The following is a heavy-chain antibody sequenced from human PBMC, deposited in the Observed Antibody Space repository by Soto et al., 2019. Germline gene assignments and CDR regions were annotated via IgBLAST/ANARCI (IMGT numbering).Heavy chain of an antibody. CDR2: IYTSGST. CDR1: GGSISSYY. CDR3: ARGLVVPAADYYYYYGMDV. Sequence: QVQLQESGPGLVKPSETLSLTCTVSGGSISSYYWSWIRQPAGKGLEWIGRIYTSGSTNHNPSLKSRVTMSVDTSKNQFSLKLSSVTAADTAVYYCARGLVVPAADYYYYYGMDVWGQGTTVTVSS. V-gene: IGHV4-4*07. D-gene: IGHD2-2*01. J-gene: IGHJ6*02.